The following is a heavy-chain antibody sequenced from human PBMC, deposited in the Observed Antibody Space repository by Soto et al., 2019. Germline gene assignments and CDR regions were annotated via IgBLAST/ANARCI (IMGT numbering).Heavy chain of an antibody. V-gene: IGHV1-69*01. J-gene: IGHJ6*02. CDR1: GGTFSSYA. CDR3: ARLQVGPSGIAAAGDLNYYYYGMDV. Sequence: QVQLVQSGAEVKKPGSSVKVSCKASGGTFSSYAISWVRQAPGQGLEWRGGIIPIFGTANYAQKFQGRVTMTADESTSTAYMELSSLRSEDTAVYYCARLQVGPSGIAAAGDLNYYYYGMDVWGQGTTVTVSS. D-gene: IGHD6-13*01. CDR2: IIPIFGTA.